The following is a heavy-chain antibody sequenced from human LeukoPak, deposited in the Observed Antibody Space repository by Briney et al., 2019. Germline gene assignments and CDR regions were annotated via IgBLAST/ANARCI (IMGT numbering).Heavy chain of an antibody. CDR3: ARDVRGIVGMECFDY. V-gene: IGHV1-18*04. D-gene: IGHD3-22*01. CDR1: GYTFTVYY. J-gene: IGHJ4*02. CDR2: ISAYNGNT. Sequence: ASVKVSSKPSGYTFTVYYMHCVRQAPGQGLECMGWISAYNGNTKYAQKLQGRVTMTTDTSTSTAYMELRRLRAADPGVYYCARDVRGIVGMECFDYWGQGTLVTVSS.